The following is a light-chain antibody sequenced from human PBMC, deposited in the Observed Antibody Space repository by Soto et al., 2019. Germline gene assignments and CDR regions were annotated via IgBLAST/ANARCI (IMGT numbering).Light chain of an antibody. CDR1: QSVNTN. V-gene: IGKV3-15*01. J-gene: IGKJ5*01. CDR3: QHYHGWPIT. Sequence: EVVMTQSPATLSVSPGERATLSCRASQSVNTNLAWYQQRPGQAPRVLIYAASTRAIGIPARFSGSGSGTGFTLTISSLQSEGFAVYYCQHYHGWPITFGQGTRLEI. CDR2: AAS.